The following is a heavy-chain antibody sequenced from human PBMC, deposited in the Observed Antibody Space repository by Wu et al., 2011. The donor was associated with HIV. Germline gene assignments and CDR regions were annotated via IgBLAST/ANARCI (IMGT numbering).Heavy chain of an antibody. Sequence: QVQLVQSGAEVKKPGASVKVSCKASGYTFTRYYMHWVRQAPGQGLEWMGIINPSGGSTSYAQKFQGRVTMTRDTSTSTVYMELSSLRSEDTAVYYCARDRSDTAMVRGMGFSPAPHWFDPGARDPGHRLL. D-gene: IGHD5-18*01. CDR1: GYTFTRYY. J-gene: IGHJ5*02. V-gene: IGHV1-46*01. CDR2: INPSGGST. CDR3: ARDRSDTAMVRGMGFSPAPHWFDP.